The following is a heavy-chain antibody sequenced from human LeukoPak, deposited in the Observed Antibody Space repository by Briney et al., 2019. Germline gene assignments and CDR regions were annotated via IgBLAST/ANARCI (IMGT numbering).Heavy chain of an antibody. D-gene: IGHD3-10*01. Sequence: PGGSLRLSCAASGFTFSSYAMSWVRQAPGKGLEWVAVISYDGSNKYYADSVKGRFTIPRDNSKNTLYLQMNSLRAEDTAVYYCAKDRYGSGRTYLDYWGQGTLVTVSS. CDR3: AKDRYGSGRTYLDY. V-gene: IGHV3-30*18. CDR1: GFTFSSYA. J-gene: IGHJ4*02. CDR2: ISYDGSNK.